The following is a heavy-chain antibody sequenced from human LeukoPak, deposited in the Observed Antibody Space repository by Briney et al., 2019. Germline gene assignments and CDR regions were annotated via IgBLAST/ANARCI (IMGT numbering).Heavy chain of an antibody. Sequence: SETLSLTCSVYGGSFIDYSWSWIRQPPGKGLEWIGEINHSGITNYNPSLESRVTMSVDTSKNQFSLKLSSVTAADTAVYYCARRYIVVVVATGGFDPWGQGTLVTVSS. CDR3: ARRYIVVVVATGGFDP. D-gene: IGHD2-15*01. J-gene: IGHJ5*02. V-gene: IGHV4-34*01. CDR2: INHSGIT. CDR1: GGSFIDYS.